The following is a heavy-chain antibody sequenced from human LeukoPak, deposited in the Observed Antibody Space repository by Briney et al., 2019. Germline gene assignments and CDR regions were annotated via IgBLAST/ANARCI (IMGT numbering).Heavy chain of an antibody. J-gene: IGHJ4*02. CDR1: GFTFSSYS. Sequence: PGGSLRLSCAASGFTFSSYSMSWVRQAPGKGLEWVANIKQDGSEKYYVDSVKGRFTISRDNAKNSLYLQMNSLRAEDTAVYYCARASYGGYVFDYWGQGTLVTVSS. V-gene: IGHV3-7*01. CDR3: ARASYGGYVFDY. CDR2: IKQDGSEK. D-gene: IGHD5-12*01.